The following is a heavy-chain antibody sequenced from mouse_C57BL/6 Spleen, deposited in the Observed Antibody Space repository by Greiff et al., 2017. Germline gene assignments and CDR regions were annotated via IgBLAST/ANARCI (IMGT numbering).Heavy chain of an antibody. CDR3: ARDNCYSNPRDYFAY. D-gene: IGHD2-5*01. Sequence: QVQLQQPGAELVKPGASVQMSCKASGYTFTSYWITWVKQRPGQGLEWIGDIYPGSGSTNSNEKFKSKATLTVDTSSSTAYMQRRSLTSEDAAVYYCARDNCYSNPRDYFAYWGQGTPLTVSS. V-gene: IGHV1-55*01. CDR2: IYPGSGST. J-gene: IGHJ2*01. CDR1: GYTFTSYW.